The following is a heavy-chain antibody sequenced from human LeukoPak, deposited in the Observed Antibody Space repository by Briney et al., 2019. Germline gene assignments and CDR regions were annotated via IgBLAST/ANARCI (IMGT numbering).Heavy chain of an antibody. Sequence: PSETLSLTCTVSGGSISSSSYYWGWIRQPPGKGLEWIGSIYYSGSTYYNPSLKSRATISVDTSKNQFSLKLSSVTAADTAVYYCARHRCPPSGPEVWFDPWGQGTLVTVSS. CDR3: ARHRCPPSGPEVWFDP. J-gene: IGHJ5*02. CDR1: GGSISSSSYY. D-gene: IGHD3-10*01. CDR2: IYYSGST. V-gene: IGHV4-39*01.